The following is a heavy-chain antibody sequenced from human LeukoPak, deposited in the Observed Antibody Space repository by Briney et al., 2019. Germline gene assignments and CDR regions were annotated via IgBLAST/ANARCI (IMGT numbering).Heavy chain of an antibody. CDR3: ARDYYENTGYYYGSGSGGMDV. D-gene: IGHD3-22*01. J-gene: IGHJ6*02. CDR2: ISYDENNK. CDR1: AFTFSSYT. Sequence: PGGSLRLSCAASAFTFSSYTMHWVRQAPGKGLEWVAVISYDENNKYHADSVKGRFTISRDNSKNTLYLQMNSLRAEDTAVYYCARDYYENTGYYYGSGSGGMDVWGQGTTVTVSS. V-gene: IGHV3-30-3*01.